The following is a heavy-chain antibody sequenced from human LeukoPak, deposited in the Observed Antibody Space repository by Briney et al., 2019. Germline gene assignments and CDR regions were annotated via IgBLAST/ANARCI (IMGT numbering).Heavy chain of an antibody. CDR2: TSSSDSGK. Sequence: GGSLRLSCVVSGFTLSSYAMSWVRQAPGKGLEWVAATSSSDSGKYHADSVRGRFTISRDNSKNTLYLQMNSLRAEDTAVYYCAKDLAGGLAVAGKLGAFDIWGQGTMVTVSS. CDR3: AKDLAGGLAVAGKLGAFDI. D-gene: IGHD6-19*01. V-gene: IGHV3-23*01. J-gene: IGHJ3*02. CDR1: GFTLSSYA.